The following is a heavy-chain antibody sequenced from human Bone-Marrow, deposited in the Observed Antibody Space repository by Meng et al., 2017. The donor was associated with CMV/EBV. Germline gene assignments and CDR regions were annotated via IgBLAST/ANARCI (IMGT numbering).Heavy chain of an antibody. Sequence: GGSLRLSCAASGFTFSSYAMHWVRQAPGKGLEWVAVISYDGSNKYHADSVKGRFTISRDNSKNTLYLQMNSLRAEDTAVYYCARRGPRRDYYDYGMDVWGQGTTVTVSS. V-gene: IGHV3-30*04. CDR2: ISYDGSNK. J-gene: IGHJ6*02. D-gene: IGHD3/OR15-3a*01. CDR3: ARRGPRRDYYDYGMDV. CDR1: GFTFSSYA.